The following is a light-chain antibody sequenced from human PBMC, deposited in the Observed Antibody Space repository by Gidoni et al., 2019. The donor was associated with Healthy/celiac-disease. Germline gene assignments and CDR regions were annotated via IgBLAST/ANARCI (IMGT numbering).Light chain of an antibody. J-gene: IGKJ3*01. CDR3: QQYGSSREVT. Sequence: EIVLTQSPGTLSLSPGERATLSCRASQSVSSSYLAWYQQKPGQAPRLLIYGASSRATGIPDRFSGSGSGTDFTLTISRLEPEDFAVYYCQQYGSSREVTFXPXTKVDIK. V-gene: IGKV3-20*01. CDR1: QSVSSSY. CDR2: GAS.